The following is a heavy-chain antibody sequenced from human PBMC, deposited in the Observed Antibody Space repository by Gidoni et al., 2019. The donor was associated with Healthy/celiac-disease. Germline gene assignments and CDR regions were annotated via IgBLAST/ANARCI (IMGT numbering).Heavy chain of an antibody. J-gene: IGHJ3*02. CDR2: INPSGGSA. D-gene: IGHD3-22*01. V-gene: IGHV1-46*03. CDR1: GYSFSYYY. CDR3: AREGHYYDSSGYYSGSEANAFDI. Sequence: QVQLVQSVAAVKKPGVSVKVSCKASGYSFSYYYIPWLPQAAGQGLEWMGIINPSGGSASYAQKFQGRVTMTRDTSTSTVYMELSSLRSEDTAVYYCAREGHYYDSSGYYSGSEANAFDIWGQGTMGTVSS.